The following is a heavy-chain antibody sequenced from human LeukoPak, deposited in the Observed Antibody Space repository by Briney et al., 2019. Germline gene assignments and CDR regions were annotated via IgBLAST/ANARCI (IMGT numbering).Heavy chain of an antibody. J-gene: IGHJ4*02. Sequence: ASVKVSCKASGHTFTGYYMHWGRQAPGQGVEGMGWINPNSGGRNYAPTFTGRVTRTRAPSISTASMGMSRRRADDTGAHYCARIVRALAYWGQGPLVTVSS. CDR1: GHTFTGYY. CDR3: ARIVRALAY. V-gene: IGHV1-2*02. D-gene: IGHD3-16*02. CDR2: INPNSGGR.